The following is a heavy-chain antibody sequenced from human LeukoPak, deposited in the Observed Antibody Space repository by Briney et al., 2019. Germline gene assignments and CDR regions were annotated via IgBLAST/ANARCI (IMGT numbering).Heavy chain of an antibody. J-gene: IGHJ4*02. CDR2: IAPSGGA. D-gene: IGHD2-15*01. V-gene: IGHV4-4*09. Sequence: SETLSLTCTASGASISTYYWSWIRQPPGEGLEWIAYIAPSGGAVYNPSLNSRLTVSVDTSKNQFSLKLNSVTAADTAVYYCARAVAATPYAEYYFDYWGQGTLVTVSS. CDR3: ARAVAATPYAEYYFDY. CDR1: GASISTYY.